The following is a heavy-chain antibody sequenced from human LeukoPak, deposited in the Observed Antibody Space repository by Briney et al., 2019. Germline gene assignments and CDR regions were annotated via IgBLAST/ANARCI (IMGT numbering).Heavy chain of an antibody. CDR2: ISSSGSTI. V-gene: IGHV3-48*03. CDR1: GFTFSSYE. D-gene: IGHD3-10*01. J-gene: IGHJ4*02. CDR3: ARGSSFGELSH. Sequence: GGSLRLSCAASGFTFSSYEMNWVRQAPGKGLEWVSYISSSGSTIYYAGSVKGRFPISRDNAKNSLYLQMNSLRAEDTAVYYCARGSSFGELSHWGQGTLVTVSS.